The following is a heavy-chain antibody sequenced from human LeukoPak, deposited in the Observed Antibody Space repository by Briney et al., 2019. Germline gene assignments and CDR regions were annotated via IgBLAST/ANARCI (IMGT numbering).Heavy chain of an antibody. CDR2: IKQDGSEK. CDR3: ARDLAYYDFGYFDY. V-gene: IGHV3-7*01. D-gene: IGHD3-3*01. Sequence: GGSLRLSCADSGFTFGRYWMSWVRQAPGKGLEWVANIKQDGSEKYYVDSVKGRFTISRDNAKNLLFLQMNSLRAEDTAVYYCARDLAYYDFGYFDYWGQGTLVTVSS. CDR1: GFTFGRYW. J-gene: IGHJ4*02.